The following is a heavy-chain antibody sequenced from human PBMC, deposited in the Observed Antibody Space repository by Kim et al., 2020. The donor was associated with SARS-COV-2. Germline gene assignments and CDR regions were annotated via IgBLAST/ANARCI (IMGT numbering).Heavy chain of an antibody. D-gene: IGHD3-3*01. J-gene: IGHJ6*02. CDR3: ARAYDFWSGYRGGVDV. Sequence: SVKVSCKASGGTFSSYAISWVRQAPGQGLEWMGGIIPIFGTANYAQKFQGRVTITADESTSTASMALSSLRSEDTAVYYCARAYDFWSGYRGGVDVWGQGTTVTVSS. V-gene: IGHV1-69*13. CDR1: GGTFSSYA. CDR2: IIPIFGTA.